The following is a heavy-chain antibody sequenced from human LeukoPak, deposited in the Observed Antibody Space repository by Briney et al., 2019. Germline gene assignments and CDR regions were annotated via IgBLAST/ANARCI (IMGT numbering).Heavy chain of an antibody. D-gene: IGHD3-16*02. J-gene: IGHJ5*02. CDR2: IYYSGST. CDR3: ASLYYDYVWGSYRYTPPSNWFDP. CDR1: GGSISSSSYY. Sequence: PSETLSLTCTVSGGSISSSSYYWGWIRQPPGKGLEWVGSIYYSGSTYYNPSLKSRVTISVDTSKNQFSLKLSSVTAADTAVYYCASLYYDYVWGSYRYTPPSNWFDPWGQGTLVTVS. V-gene: IGHV4-39*01.